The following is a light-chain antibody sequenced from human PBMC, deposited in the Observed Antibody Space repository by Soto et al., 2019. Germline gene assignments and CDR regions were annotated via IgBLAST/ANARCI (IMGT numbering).Light chain of an antibody. V-gene: IGKV3-20*01. CDR1: QSVNRND. CDR3: QQYASSPIT. J-gene: IGKJ5*01. CDR2: GAF. Sequence: DIVLTQSPGTLSLSPGERATLSCRASQSVNRNDLAWYQQKPGQAPRLLIYGAFSRATGIPDRISGGGSGTDFTLTISRLEPEDSAVYYCQQYASSPITFGQGTRLEIK.